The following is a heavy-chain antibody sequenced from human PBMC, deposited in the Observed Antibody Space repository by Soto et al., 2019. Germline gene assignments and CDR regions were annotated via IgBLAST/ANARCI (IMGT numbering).Heavy chain of an antibody. V-gene: IGHV1-69*08. D-gene: IGHD5-12*01. CDR2: IIPILGIA. Sequence: QVQLVQSGAEVKKPGSSVKVSCKASGGTFSSYTISWVRQAPGQGLEWMGRIIPILGIANYAQKFQGRVTXXAXKXXSTADMGLSSLRSEDTAVYYCARDSGYDYLDYFDCWGQGTLVTVSS. CDR1: GGTFSSYT. CDR3: ARDSGYDYLDYFDC. J-gene: IGHJ4*02.